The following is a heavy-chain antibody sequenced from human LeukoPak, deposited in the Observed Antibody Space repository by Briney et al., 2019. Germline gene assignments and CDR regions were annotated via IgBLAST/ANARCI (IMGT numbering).Heavy chain of an antibody. Sequence: GSLRLSCAASGFTFTSYSTNWVRQAPGKGLEWVSAISGSGGSTYYADSVKGRFTISRDNSKNTLYLQMNSLRVEDTAVYYCAKPARTDYADYWGQGTLVTVSS. CDR2: ISGSGGST. D-gene: IGHD1-14*01. CDR1: GFTFTSYS. J-gene: IGHJ4*02. V-gene: IGHV3-23*01. CDR3: AKPARTDYADY.